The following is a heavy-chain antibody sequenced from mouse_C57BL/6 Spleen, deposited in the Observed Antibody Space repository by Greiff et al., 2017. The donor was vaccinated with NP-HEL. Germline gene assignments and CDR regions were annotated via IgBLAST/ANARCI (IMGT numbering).Heavy chain of an antibody. V-gene: IGHV5-4*01. Sequence: EVQVVESGGGLVKPGGSLKLSCAASGFTFSSYAMSWVRQTPEKRLEWVATISDGGSYTYYPDNVKGRFTISRDNAKNNLYLQMSHLKSEDTAMYYCARVLETWFAYWGQGTLVTVSA. CDR1: GFTFSSYA. CDR3: ARVLETWFAY. CDR2: ISDGGSYT. J-gene: IGHJ3*01.